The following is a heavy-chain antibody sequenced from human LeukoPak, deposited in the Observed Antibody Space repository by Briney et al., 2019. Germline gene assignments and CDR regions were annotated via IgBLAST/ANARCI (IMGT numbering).Heavy chain of an antibody. CDR3: ARGGITIFGGIIYQDY. CDR2: IRYDGSNK. V-gene: IGHV3-30*02. J-gene: IGHJ4*02. D-gene: IGHD3-3*01. CDR1: GFTFSSYG. Sequence: GGSLRLSCGASGFTFSSYGMHWVRQAPGKGLEWVAFIRYDGSNKYYADSVKGRFTISRDNAKNSLYLQMNSLRAEDTAFYYCARGGITIFGGIIYQDYWGQGTLVTVSS.